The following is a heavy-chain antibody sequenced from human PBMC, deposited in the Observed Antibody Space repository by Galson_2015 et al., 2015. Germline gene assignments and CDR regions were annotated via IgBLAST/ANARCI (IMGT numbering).Heavy chain of an antibody. CDR2: ISPANDNT. CDR1: GFTFAGYA. D-gene: IGHD6-19*01. V-gene: IGHV3-23*01. Sequence: SLRLSCAASGFTFAGYAMTWVRQAPGKGLEWVSTISPANDNTYYADSVKGRFTISRDSSKNTLYLQMNSLRGEDTAVYYCARRGNPSGWGAFDIWGQGTMVTVSS. CDR3: ARRGNPSGWGAFDI. J-gene: IGHJ3*02.